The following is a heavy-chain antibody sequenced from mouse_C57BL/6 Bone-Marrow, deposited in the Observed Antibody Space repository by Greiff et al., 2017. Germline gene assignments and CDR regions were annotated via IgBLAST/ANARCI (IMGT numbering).Heavy chain of an antibody. V-gene: IGHV5-9-1*02. Sequence: DVQLVESGAGLVKPGGSLKLSCAASGFTFSSYDMSWVRQTPEKRLEWVAYISSGGDYTYYADTVKGRFTISRDNARNTLYLQMSILKSEDTAMYYCTRDVRGAMDYWGQGTSVTVSS. CDR2: ISSGGDYT. CDR3: TRDVRGAMDY. CDR1: GFTFSSYD. J-gene: IGHJ4*01.